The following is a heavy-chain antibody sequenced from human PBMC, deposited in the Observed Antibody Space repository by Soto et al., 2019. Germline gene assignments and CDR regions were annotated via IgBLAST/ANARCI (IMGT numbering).Heavy chain of an antibody. D-gene: IGHD5-12*01. CDR1: GFTFSSYS. CDR3: ARADSGYAHGYYYYGMDV. V-gene: IGHV3-48*01. Sequence: GGSLRLSCAASGFTFSSYSMNWVRQAPGQGQEWVSYISSSSSTIYYADPVKGRFTISRDNAKNSLYLQMNSLRAEDTAVYYCARADSGYAHGYYYYGMDVWGQGTTVTVSS. J-gene: IGHJ6*02. CDR2: ISSSSSTI.